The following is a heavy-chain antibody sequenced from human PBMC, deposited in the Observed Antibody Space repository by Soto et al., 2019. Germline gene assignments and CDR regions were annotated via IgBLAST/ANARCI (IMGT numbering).Heavy chain of an antibody. D-gene: IGHD3-22*01. CDR2: IYYSGST. CDR3: ARLRPPGIYYYDSSGYFDY. V-gene: IGHV4-39*01. Sequence: PSETLSLTCTVSGGSIISSSYYWVWIRQPPGKGLEWIGSIYYSGSTYYNPSLKSRVTISVDTSKNQFSLKLSSVTAADTAVYYCARLRPPGIYYYDSSGYFDYWGQGTLVTVSS. CDR1: GGSIISSSYY. J-gene: IGHJ4*02.